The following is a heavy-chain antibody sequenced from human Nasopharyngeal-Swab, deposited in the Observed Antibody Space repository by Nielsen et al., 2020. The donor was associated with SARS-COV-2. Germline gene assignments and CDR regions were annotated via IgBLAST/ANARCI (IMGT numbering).Heavy chain of an antibody. V-gene: IGHV1-3*01. J-gene: IGHJ6*03. CDR1: GYTFTSYA. CDR3: ARICFFFGVVIRTIYYYYYYMDV. Sequence: ASVKVSCKASGYTFTSYAMHWVRQAPGQRLEWMGWINAGNGNTKDSQKFQGRVTITRDTSASTAYMELSSLRSEDTAVYYCARICFFFGVVIRTIYYYYYYMDVWGKGTTVTVSS. D-gene: IGHD3-3*01. CDR2: INAGNGNT.